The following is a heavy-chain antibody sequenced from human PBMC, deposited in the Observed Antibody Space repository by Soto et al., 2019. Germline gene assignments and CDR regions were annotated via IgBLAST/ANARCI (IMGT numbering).Heavy chain of an antibody. CDR1: GYTFTSYG. CDR2: ISAYNGNT. J-gene: IGHJ6*02. Sequence: QVQLVQSGAEVKKPGASVKVSCKASGYTFTSYGISWVRQAPGQGLEWMGWISAYNGNTNYAQKLQGRVTMTTDTSTSSAYMERRSLRSDDTAVYYCASGDVVVVAASSNHYYYYGMDVWGQGTTVTVSS. V-gene: IGHV1-18*01. D-gene: IGHD2-15*01. CDR3: ASGDVVVVAASSNHYYYYGMDV.